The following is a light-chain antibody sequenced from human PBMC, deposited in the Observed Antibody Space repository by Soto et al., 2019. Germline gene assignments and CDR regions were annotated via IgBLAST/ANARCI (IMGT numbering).Light chain of an antibody. Sequence: QSALTQPPSVSGAPGPRVTISCTGSSSKIGAGYDVHWYQQLPGTAPKLLIYGNSNRPSGVPDRFSGSKSGTSASLAITGLQAEDEADYYCQSYDSSLSGWVFGGGTKLTVL. J-gene: IGLJ3*02. V-gene: IGLV1-40*01. CDR2: GNS. CDR3: QSYDSSLSGWV. CDR1: SSKIGAGYD.